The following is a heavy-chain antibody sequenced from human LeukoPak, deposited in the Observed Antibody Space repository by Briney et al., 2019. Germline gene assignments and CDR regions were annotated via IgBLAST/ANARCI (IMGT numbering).Heavy chain of an antibody. J-gene: IGHJ4*02. D-gene: IGHD6-19*01. Sequence: SGGSLRLSCAASGFSFSDYHMNWIRQAPGKGLEWLSYISPGGETVYFADSLKGRFTISRDSAKNSLYLQMNSLTDEDTAMYYCAIGRDIAVAGPGGYFDHWGQGTLVTVSS. CDR2: ISPGGETV. V-gene: IGHV3-11*01. CDR3: AIGRDIAVAGPGGYFDH. CDR1: GFSFSDYH.